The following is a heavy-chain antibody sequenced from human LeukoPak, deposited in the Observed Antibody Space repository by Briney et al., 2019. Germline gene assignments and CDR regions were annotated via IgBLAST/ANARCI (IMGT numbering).Heavy chain of an antibody. CDR3: ARDYGGYDGLDY. J-gene: IGHJ4*02. CDR2: IRSSSSYI. D-gene: IGHD5-12*01. CDR1: GFTFSSYS. V-gene: IGHV3-21*01. Sequence: PGGSLRLFCAASGFTFSSYSMNWVRQAPGKGLEWVSSIRSSSSYIYYADSVKGRFTISRDNAKNSLYLQMNSLRAEDTAVYYCARDYGGYDGLDYWGQGTLVTVSS.